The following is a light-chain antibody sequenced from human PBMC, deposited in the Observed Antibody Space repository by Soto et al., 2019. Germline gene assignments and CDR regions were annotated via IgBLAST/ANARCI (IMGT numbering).Light chain of an antibody. CDR3: QHSYSTPWT. CDR2: AAS. V-gene: IGKV1-39*01. CDR1: QSISSY. J-gene: IGKJ1*01. Sequence: DIQMTQSPSSLSASVGDRVTITCRASQSISSYLNWYQQKPGKAPNLLIYAASSLQSGVPSRFSGSGSGTYFTLTISSLQPEDFATYYCQHSYSTPWTFGQGTKVEIK.